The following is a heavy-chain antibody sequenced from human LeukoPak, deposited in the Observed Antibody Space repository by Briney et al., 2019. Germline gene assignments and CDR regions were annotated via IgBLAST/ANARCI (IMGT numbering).Heavy chain of an antibody. CDR3: ARDTYYYDSSGYYYVFYFDY. J-gene: IGHJ4*02. D-gene: IGHD3-22*01. Sequence: GGSLRLSCAASEFTFSNYGIHWVRQAPGKGLEWVTFIRYDGSNKYYADSVKGRFTISRDNSKNTLYLQMNSLRAEDTAVYYCARDTYYYDSSGYYYVFYFDYWGQGTLVTVSS. V-gene: IGHV3-30*02. CDR1: EFTFSNYG. CDR2: IRYDGSNK.